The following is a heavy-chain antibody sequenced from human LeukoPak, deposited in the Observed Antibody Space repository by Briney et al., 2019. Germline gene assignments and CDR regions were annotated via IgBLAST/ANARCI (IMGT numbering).Heavy chain of an antibody. CDR1: GYTFTSYA. D-gene: IGHD3-22*01. V-gene: IGHV1-3*04. CDR2: INTGNGNT. CDR3: ARDYYDSSGAISFDY. J-gene: IGHJ4*02. Sequence: ASVKVSCKASGYTFTSYAIHWVRQAPGQRLEWMGWINTGNGNTKYSQKFQDRVTISRDTAASTAYMELSSLRSEDTAVYYYARDYYDSSGAISFDYWGQGTLVTVSS.